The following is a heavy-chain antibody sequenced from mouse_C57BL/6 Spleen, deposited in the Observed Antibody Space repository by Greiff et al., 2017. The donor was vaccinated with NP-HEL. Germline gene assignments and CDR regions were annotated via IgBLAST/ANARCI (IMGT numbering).Heavy chain of an antibody. V-gene: IGHV5-4*01. J-gene: IGHJ2*01. CDR1: GFTFSSYA. CDR3: ARGRYFDY. CDR2: ISDGGSYT. Sequence: DVQLVESGGGLVKPGGSLKLSCAASGFTFSSYAMSWVRQTPEKRLEWVATISDGGSYTYYPDNVKGRFTISRDNAKNNLYLQMSHLKSEDTAMYYCARGRYFDYWGQGTTLTVSS.